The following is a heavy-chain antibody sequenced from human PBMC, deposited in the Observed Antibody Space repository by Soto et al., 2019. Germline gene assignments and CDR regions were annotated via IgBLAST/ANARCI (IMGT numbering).Heavy chain of an antibody. D-gene: IGHD7-27*01. Sequence: GGSLRLSCAASGFTFSSYAMHWVRQAPGKGLEYVSAISSNGGSTYYANSVKGRFTISRDNSKNTLYLQMGSLRAEDMAVYYCARDSHNWGWVDYWGQGTLVTVSS. CDR3: ARDSHNWGWVDY. CDR2: ISSNGGST. J-gene: IGHJ4*02. V-gene: IGHV3-64*01. CDR1: GFTFSSYA.